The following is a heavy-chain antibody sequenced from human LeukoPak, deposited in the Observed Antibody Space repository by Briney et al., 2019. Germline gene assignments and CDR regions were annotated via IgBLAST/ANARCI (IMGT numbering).Heavy chain of an antibody. J-gene: IGHJ4*02. Sequence: PSQTLSLTCTVSGGSTSSGGYYWSWIRQHPGKGLEWIAYIYYNGSTYHNPSLKSRLTMSVDTSDNQFSLKLSSVTAADTAVYYCARGDYDILTGYPTYYFDYWGQGTLVTVSS. V-gene: IGHV4-31*03. CDR3: ARGDYDILTGYPTYYFDY. D-gene: IGHD3-9*01. CDR1: GGSTSSGGYY. CDR2: IYYNGST.